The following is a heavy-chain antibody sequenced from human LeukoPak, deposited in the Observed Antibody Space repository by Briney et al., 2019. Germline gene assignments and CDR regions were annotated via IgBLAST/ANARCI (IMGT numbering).Heavy chain of an antibody. D-gene: IGHD7-27*01. J-gene: IGHJ3*02. Sequence: SETLSLTCTVSGGSMSSYYWSWIRQPPGKGLEWIGYMYYSGSINYNPSLKSRVTISVDTSKSQFSLRLSSVTAADTAVYYCARDIKNWGWAFDIWGQGTMVTVSS. CDR1: GGSMSSYY. CDR2: MYYSGSI. CDR3: ARDIKNWGWAFDI. V-gene: IGHV4-59*12.